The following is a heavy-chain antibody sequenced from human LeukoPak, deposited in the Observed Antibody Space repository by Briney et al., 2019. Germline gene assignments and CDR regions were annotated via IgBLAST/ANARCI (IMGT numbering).Heavy chain of an antibody. D-gene: IGHD3-10*01. CDR3: ARHQLRGFLDNN. Sequence: SETLSLTCTVSGGSISSHYWSWIRQPPGKGLEWIGCIYYSGNTNYNPSLESRVTISVDTSKNQFSLKLSSVTAADTAVYYCARHQLRGFLDNNWGQGTLVTVSS. V-gene: IGHV4-59*08. J-gene: IGHJ4*02. CDR1: GGSISSHY. CDR2: IYYSGNT.